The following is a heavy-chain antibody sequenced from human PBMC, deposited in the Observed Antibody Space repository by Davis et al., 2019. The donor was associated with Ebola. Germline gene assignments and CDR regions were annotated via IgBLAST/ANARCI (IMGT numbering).Heavy chain of an antibody. J-gene: IGHJ3*01. V-gene: IGHV1-2*02. CDR1: GYTFNAFY. CDR2: INPNSGTT. Sequence: ASVKVSCKASGYTFNAFYVHWVRQAPGQGLEWMGWINPNSGTTNYAQKFQGSLTMTRDTSISTAYMELSRLRPDDTAVYYCAREPMKTMGSIVVGADGFDVWGQGTMVSVSS. D-gene: IGHD5-24*01. CDR3: AREPMKTMGSIVVGADGFDV.